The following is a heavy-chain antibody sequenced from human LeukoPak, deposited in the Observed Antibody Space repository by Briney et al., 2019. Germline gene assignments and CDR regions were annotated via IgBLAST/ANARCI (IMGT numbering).Heavy chain of an antibody. CDR2: LSVDGGST. CDR1: GFTFSSYV. D-gene: IGHD2-15*01. V-gene: IGHV3-23*01. Sequence: GGTLRLSCGASGFTFSSYVMSWVRQVPGKGLEWVSSLSVDGGSTYYADSVKGRFTISRDNSKNTLYLQMNSLRAEDTAIYYCAKNGDRGAYCTGGTCYPYFYYYMDVWGKGTTVTI. J-gene: IGHJ6*03. CDR3: AKNGDRGAYCTGGTCYPYFYYYMDV.